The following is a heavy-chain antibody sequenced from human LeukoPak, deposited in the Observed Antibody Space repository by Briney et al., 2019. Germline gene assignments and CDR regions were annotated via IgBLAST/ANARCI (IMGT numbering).Heavy chain of an antibody. CDR1: GFTFSSYG. J-gene: IGHJ4*02. D-gene: IGHD3-10*01. Sequence: GGSLRLSCAASGFTFSSYGMHWVRQAPGKGLEWVAVISYDGSNKYYADSVKGRFTISRDNSKNTLYLQMNSLRAEDTAVYYCAKDVPGELWFGEFIPFDYWGQGTLVTVSS. CDR3: AKDVPGELWFGEFIPFDY. V-gene: IGHV3-30*18. CDR2: ISYDGSNK.